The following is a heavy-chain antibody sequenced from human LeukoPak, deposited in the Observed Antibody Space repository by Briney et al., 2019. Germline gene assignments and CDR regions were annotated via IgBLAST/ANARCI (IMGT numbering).Heavy chain of an antibody. V-gene: IGHV1-46*01. D-gene: IGHD3-22*01. CDR1: GYTFTSYY. CDR3: ARDIGSSGYLRTDAFVI. J-gene: IGHJ3*02. Sequence: GASVKVSCKASGYTFTSYYMHWVRQAPGQGLEWMGIINPSGGSTSYAQKFQGRVTMTRDTSTSTVYMELSSLRSEDTAVYYCARDIGSSGYLRTDAFVIWGQGTMVTVSS. CDR2: INPSGGST.